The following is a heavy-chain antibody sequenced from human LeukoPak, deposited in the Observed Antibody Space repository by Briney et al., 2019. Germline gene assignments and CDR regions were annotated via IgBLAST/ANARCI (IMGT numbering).Heavy chain of an antibody. V-gene: IGHV4-39*07. CDR3: ARGFYYGSAADV. CDR2: INHSGST. Sequence: SETLSLTCTVSGGSISSSSYYWSWIRQPPGKGLEWIGEINHSGSTNYNPSPKSRVTISVDTSKNQFSLKLSSVTAADTAVYYCARGFYYGSAADVWGKGTTVTVSS. CDR1: GGSISSSSYY. J-gene: IGHJ6*04. D-gene: IGHD3-10*01.